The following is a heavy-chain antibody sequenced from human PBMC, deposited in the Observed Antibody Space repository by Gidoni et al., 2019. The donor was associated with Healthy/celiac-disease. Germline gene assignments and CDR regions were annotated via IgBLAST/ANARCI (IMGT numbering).Heavy chain of an antibody. Sequence: QLQLQESGPGLVKPSETLSLTCTVSAGPISSSSYYWGWIRQPPGKGLEWIGSIYYSGSTYYNPSLRSRVTISVDTSKNQFSLKLSSVTAADTAVYYCARVARLVVPAAKGNYYYYGMDVWGQGTTVTVSS. V-gene: IGHV4-39*07. D-gene: IGHD2-2*01. CDR3: ARVARLVVPAAKGNYYYYGMDV. J-gene: IGHJ6*02. CDR1: AGPISSSSYY. CDR2: IYYSGST.